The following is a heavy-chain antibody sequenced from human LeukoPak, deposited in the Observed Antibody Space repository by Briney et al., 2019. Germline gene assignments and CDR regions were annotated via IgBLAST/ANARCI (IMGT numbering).Heavy chain of an antibody. Sequence: SQTLSLTCAISGDNVSSNSATWNWIGQSPSRGLEWLGRTYYRSKWYNDYAVSVKSRITIIPDTSKNQFSLQLNSVTPDDTALYYCTGDRGVGAAVFFDYWGLGTLVTVSS. CDR2: TYYRSKWYN. CDR3: TGDRGVGAAVFFDY. V-gene: IGHV6-1*01. CDR1: GDNVSSNSAT. J-gene: IGHJ4*02. D-gene: IGHD6-13*01.